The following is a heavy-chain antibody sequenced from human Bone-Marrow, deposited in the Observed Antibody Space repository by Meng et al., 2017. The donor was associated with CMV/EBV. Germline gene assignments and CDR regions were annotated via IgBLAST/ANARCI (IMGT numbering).Heavy chain of an antibody. J-gene: IGHJ4*02. Sequence: GGSLRLSCAASGFTFSSYWMHWVRQAPGKGLVWVSRINSDGSSTSYADSVKGRFTISRDNAKNTLYLQMNSLRAEDTAVYYCAKDRRYCSGGSCYSGDYWGQGKLVTVNS. CDR3: AKDRRYCSGGSCYSGDY. V-gene: IGHV3-74*01. D-gene: IGHD2-15*01. CDR1: GFTFSSYW. CDR2: INSDGSST.